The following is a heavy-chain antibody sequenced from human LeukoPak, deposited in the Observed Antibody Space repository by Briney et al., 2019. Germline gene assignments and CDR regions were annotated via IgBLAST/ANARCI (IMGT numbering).Heavy chain of an antibody. V-gene: IGHV3-33*01. J-gene: IGHJ4*02. CDR2: IWYDGSNR. D-gene: IGHD3-22*01. Sequence: GGSLRLSCAASGFTFSSYGIHWVRQAPGKGLEWVALIWYDGSNRYYVDSVKGRFTISRDNSKKTVYLQMNSLRAEDTAVYYCARDPSWLGYFDYWGQGPWSPSPQ. CDR3: ARDPSWLGYFDY. CDR1: GFTFSSYG.